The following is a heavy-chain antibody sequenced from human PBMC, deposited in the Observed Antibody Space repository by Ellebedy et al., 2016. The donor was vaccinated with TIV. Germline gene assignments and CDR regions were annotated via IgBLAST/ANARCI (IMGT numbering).Heavy chain of an antibody. CDR2: FDPEDGET. CDR1: GYTLTELS. Sequence: AASVKVSCKVSGYTLTELSMHWVRQAPGKGLEWMGGFDPEDGETIYAQKFQGRVTVTADTSTDTAYMELTSLRSEDTAVYYCATIIVVVPAAIVDAFDIWGQGTMVTVSS. D-gene: IGHD2-2*01. CDR3: ATIIVVVPAAIVDAFDI. J-gene: IGHJ3*02. V-gene: IGHV1-24*01.